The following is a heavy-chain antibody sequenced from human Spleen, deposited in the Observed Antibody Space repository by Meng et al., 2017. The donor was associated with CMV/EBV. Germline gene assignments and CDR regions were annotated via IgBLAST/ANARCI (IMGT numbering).Heavy chain of an antibody. CDR2: INPNSGGT. CDR1: GYTFTGYY. Sequence: GYTFTGYYMHWVRQAPGQGLEWMGRINPNSGGTNYAQKFQGRVTMTRDTSISTAYMELSRLRSDDTAVYYCARVEGGYGYYYYGMDVWGQGTMVTVSS. J-gene: IGHJ6*02. V-gene: IGHV1-2*06. CDR3: ARVEGGYGYYYYGMDV. D-gene: IGHD5-12*01.